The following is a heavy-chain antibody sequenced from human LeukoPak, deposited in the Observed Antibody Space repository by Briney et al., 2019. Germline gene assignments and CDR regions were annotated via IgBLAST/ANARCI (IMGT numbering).Heavy chain of an antibody. CDR3: ARVRTNVYYDSSNLYFDY. Sequence: GGSLRLSCAASGFTFSSYSMNWVRQAPGKGLEWVSSISSSSSYIYYADSVKGRFTISRDNAKNSLYLQMNSLRAEDTAVYYCARVRTNVYYDSSNLYFDYWGQGTLVTVSS. V-gene: IGHV3-21*01. J-gene: IGHJ4*02. CDR1: GFTFSSYS. CDR2: ISSSSSYI. D-gene: IGHD3-22*01.